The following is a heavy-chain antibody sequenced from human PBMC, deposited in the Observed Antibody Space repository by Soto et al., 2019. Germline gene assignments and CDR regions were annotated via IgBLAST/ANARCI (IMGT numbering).Heavy chain of an antibody. CDR1: GGSISSGDYY. CDR3: ARDLHTELTKNWFDS. Sequence: SETLSLTCTVSGGSISSGDYYWSWLRQQPQKGLEWIGYIYYTGSAYYNPSLKSRVTISVDTSKNQFSLRVNSVTAADTAVYYCARDLHTELTKNWFDSWGQGTLVT. D-gene: IGHD2-8*01. J-gene: IGHJ5*01. V-gene: IGHV4-31*03. CDR2: IYYTGSA.